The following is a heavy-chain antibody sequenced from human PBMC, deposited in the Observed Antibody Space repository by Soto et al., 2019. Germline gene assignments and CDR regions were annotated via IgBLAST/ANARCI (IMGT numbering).Heavy chain of an antibody. J-gene: IGHJ6*03. D-gene: IGHD6-6*01. CDR1: GWSFSGYY. V-gene: IGHV4-34*01. Sequence: PSETLSLTCAFYGWSFSGYYWSWIRQPPGKGVEWIGEINHSGSTNYNPSLQSRVTISVDTSKNQFSLKLSSVTAADTAVYYCARLGSSSTPELYYYYMDIWGKGTTVTVSS. CDR3: ARLGSSSTPELYYYYMDI. CDR2: INHSGST.